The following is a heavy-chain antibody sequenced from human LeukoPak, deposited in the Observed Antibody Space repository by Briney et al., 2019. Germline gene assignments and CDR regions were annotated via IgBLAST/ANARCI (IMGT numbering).Heavy chain of an antibody. V-gene: IGHV3-30*18. CDR3: AKALGSTCLDY. J-gene: IGHJ4*02. D-gene: IGHD6-13*01. CDR1: GFTFSGYG. Sequence: GRSLRLSCAASGFTFSGYGIHCVRQAPGKGLEWVAFISYDGSIKYYVDSVKGRFTISRDNSKNTLYLQVNSLRVEDTAFYYCAKALGSTCLDYWGQGTLVTVSS. CDR2: ISYDGSIK.